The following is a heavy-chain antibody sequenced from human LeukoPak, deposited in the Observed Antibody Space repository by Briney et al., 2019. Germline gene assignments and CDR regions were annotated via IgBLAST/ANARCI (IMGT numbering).Heavy chain of an antibody. CDR2: INHRGST. Sequence: SETLSLTCAVYGGAFSGYYWSWIRQPPGKGLGWIGKINHRGSTNYNPSLKSRVTISVDTSKNQFSLKLSSVTAADTAVYYCARVRRRYSGYDFRRHFDYWGQGTLVTVSS. J-gene: IGHJ4*02. D-gene: IGHD5-12*01. V-gene: IGHV4-34*01. CDR3: ARVRRRYSGYDFRRHFDY. CDR1: GGAFSGYY.